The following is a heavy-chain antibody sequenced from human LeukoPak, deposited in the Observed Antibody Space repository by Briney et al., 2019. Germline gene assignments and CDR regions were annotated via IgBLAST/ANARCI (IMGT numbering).Heavy chain of an antibody. CDR1: GFTFSSYG. CDR2: IWYDGSNK. D-gene: IGHD2-2*01. CDR3: AKEGGYCSSTSCSSFDY. Sequence: GGSRRLAWAASGFTFSSYGMHWVRQAPGKGLEWVAVIWYDGSNKYYADSVKGRFTISRDNSKNTLYLQMNSLIAEDTAVYYCAKEGGYCSSTSCSSFDYWGQGTLVTVSS. J-gene: IGHJ4*02. V-gene: IGHV3-33*06.